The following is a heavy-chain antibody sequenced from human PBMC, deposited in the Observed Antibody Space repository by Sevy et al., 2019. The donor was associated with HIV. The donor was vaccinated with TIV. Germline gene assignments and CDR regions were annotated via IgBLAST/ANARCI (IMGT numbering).Heavy chain of an antibody. CDR1: GFTFSSYA. D-gene: IGHD3-22*01. CDR2: ISGSGGST. J-gene: IGHJ4*02. CDR3: AKEVQYYYDSSGYYYEVGYFDY. V-gene: IGHV3-23*01. Sequence: GGSLRLSCAASGFTFSSYAMSWVRQAPGKGLEWVSAISGSGGSTYYADSVKGRFTISRDNSKNTLYLQMNSLRAEDTAVYYCAKEVQYYYDSSGYYYEVGYFDYWGQGTLVTVSS.